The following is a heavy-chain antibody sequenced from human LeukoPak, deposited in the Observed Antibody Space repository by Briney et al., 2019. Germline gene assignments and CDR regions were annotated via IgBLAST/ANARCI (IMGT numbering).Heavy chain of an antibody. J-gene: IGHJ4*02. CDR3: ATIAVAGSGDFDY. CDR2: INHSGST. V-gene: IGHV4-34*01. Sequence: SETLSLTCAVYGGSFSGYYWSWIRQPPGKGLEWIGEINHSGSTNYNPSLKSRVTISVDTSKNQFSLKLSSVTAADTAVYYCATIAVAGSGDFDYWGQGTLVTVSS. D-gene: IGHD6-19*01. CDR1: GGSFSGYY.